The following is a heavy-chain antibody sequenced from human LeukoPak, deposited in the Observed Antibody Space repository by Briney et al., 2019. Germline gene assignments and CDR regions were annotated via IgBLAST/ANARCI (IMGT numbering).Heavy chain of an antibody. Sequence: RASVKVSCKASGYTFSGNAIHWVRQAPGQRFEWMGWINAGNGHTKYSQDFQGRVTITRDSSANIVYMELSSLTSEDTAVYYCARGIWSATRVDYYLDNWGQGTLVTVSS. V-gene: IGHV1-3*01. J-gene: IGHJ4*02. CDR3: ARGIWSATRVDYYLDN. CDR2: INAGNGHT. CDR1: GYTFSGNA. D-gene: IGHD5-24*01.